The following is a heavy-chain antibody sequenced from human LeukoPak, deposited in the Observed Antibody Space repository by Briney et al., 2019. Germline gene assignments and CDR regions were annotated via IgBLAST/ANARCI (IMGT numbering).Heavy chain of an antibody. J-gene: IGHJ4*02. D-gene: IGHD4-23*01. CDR2: INPNSGDT. V-gene: IGHV1-2*02. Sequence: VASVKVSCKASGYTFTGDYMHWVRQAPGQGLECMGWINPNSGDTYYAQKFQGRVTMTRETSINTAYMELSSLRSDDTAMYYCARTSSTTVVTSHWGQGTLVTVSS. CDR1: GYTFTGDY. CDR3: ARTSSTTVVTSH.